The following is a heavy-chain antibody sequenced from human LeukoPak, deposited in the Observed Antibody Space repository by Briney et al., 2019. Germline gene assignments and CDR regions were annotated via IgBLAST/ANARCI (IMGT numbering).Heavy chain of an antibody. D-gene: IGHD4-17*01. CDR1: GFTFSSYA. V-gene: IGHV3-21*01. J-gene: IGHJ3*02. CDR2: ISSSSSYI. Sequence: GGSLRLSCAASGFTFSSYAMNWVRQAPGKGLEWVSSISSSSSYIYYADSVKGRFTISRDNAKNSLYLQMNSLRAEDTAVYYCARDDAGYGDYVMETWILNDAFDIWGQGTMVTVSS. CDR3: ARDDAGYGDYVMETWILNDAFDI.